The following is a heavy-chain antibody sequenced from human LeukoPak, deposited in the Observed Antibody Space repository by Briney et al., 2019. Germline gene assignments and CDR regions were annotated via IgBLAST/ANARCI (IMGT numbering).Heavy chain of an antibody. CDR1: GGSFSGYY. D-gene: IGHD1-26*01. V-gene: IGHV4-34*01. Sequence: SETLSLTCAVYGGSFSGYYWSWIRQPPGKGLEWIGEINHSGSTNYNPSLKSRVTISVDTSKKQFLLKLSSVTAADTAVYYCARGDTSGSYYGAFDYWGQGTLVTVSS. CDR3: ARGDTSGSYYGAFDY. CDR2: INHSGST. J-gene: IGHJ4*02.